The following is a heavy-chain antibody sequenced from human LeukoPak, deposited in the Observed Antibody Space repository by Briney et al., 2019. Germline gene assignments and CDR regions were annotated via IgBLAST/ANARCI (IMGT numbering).Heavy chain of an antibody. CDR3: AGEPAAADDAFDI. J-gene: IGHJ3*02. D-gene: IGHD6-13*01. CDR2: ISTKSSTI. V-gene: IGHV3-48*02. CDR1: GFTFSSYG. Sequence: GGSLRLSCAPSGFTFSSYGMNWVRQAPGKGLEWVSYISTKSSTIYYADSVKGRFTISRDNAKNTLYLQLNSLRDEDTAVYYCAGEPAAADDAFDIWGQGTMVTVSS.